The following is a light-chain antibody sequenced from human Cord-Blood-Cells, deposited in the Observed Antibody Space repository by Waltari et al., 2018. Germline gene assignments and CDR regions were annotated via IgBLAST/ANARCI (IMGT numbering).Light chain of an antibody. CDR2: ENN. J-gene: IGLJ1*01. CDR3: GTWDSSLSAYV. Sequence: QSVLTQPPSVSAAPGQKVTISCSGSSSNIGNNYVSWYQQLPGTAPKLLIYENNKRPSGSPDRVSGSKSGTSATLGITGLQTGDEADYYCGTWDSSLSAYVFGTGTKVTVL. V-gene: IGLV1-51*02. CDR1: SSNIGNNY.